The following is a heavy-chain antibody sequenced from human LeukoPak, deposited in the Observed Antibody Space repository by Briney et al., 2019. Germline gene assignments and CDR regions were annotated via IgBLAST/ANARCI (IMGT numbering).Heavy chain of an antibody. V-gene: IGHV3-23*01. D-gene: IGHD3-3*01. CDR3: AKDPHPYDFWSGYYDY. CDR2: ISGSGGST. Sequence: GGSLRLSCAASGFTFSSYAMSWVRQAPGKGLEWVSAISGSGGSTYYADSVKGRFTISRDNSKNTLYLQMNSLGAEDTAVYYCAKDPHPYDFWSGYYDYWGQGTLVTVSS. J-gene: IGHJ4*02. CDR1: GFTFSSYA.